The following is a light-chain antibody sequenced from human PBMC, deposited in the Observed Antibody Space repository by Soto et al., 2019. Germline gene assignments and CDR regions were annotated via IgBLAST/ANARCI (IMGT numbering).Light chain of an antibody. CDR2: EVS. Sequence: QSVLTQPASVSGSPGQSITISCTGASSDVGSYNLVSWYQQHPGKAPKLMIYEVSKRPSGVSNRFSGSKSGNTASLTISGLQAEDEADYYCCSFAGSYTLYVFGTGTKVTVL. V-gene: IGLV2-23*02. J-gene: IGLJ1*01. CDR3: CSFAGSYTLYV. CDR1: SSDVGSYNL.